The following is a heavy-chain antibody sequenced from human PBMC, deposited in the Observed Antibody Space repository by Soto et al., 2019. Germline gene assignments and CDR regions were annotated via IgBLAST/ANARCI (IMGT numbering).Heavy chain of an antibody. CDR1: GFTFSIYW. D-gene: IGHD1-26*01. Sequence: EVQLVESGGGLVQPGGSLRLSCAASGFTFSIYWMHWVRQAPGKGPVWVSRIDNAGSSARYADSVKGRFTISRDNAKNTVYLQMNSLSAEDTAVYYCTRVGGSVSGMDVWGQGTTVTVSS. V-gene: IGHV3-74*01. CDR3: TRVGGSVSGMDV. CDR2: IDNAGSSA. J-gene: IGHJ6*02.